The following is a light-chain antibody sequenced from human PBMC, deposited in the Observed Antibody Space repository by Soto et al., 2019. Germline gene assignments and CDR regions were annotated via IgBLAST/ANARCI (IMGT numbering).Light chain of an antibody. CDR3: VLYMGSGIWV. J-gene: IGLJ3*02. CDR2: NTN. CDR1: SGSVSANYY. Sequence: QNVVTQEASLSVSPGTTVTLTCGLSSGSVSANYYPSWYQQTPGQAPRTLIYNTNTRSSGVPDRFSGSILGNKAALTITGAQADDESDYYCVLYMGSGIWVFGGGTQLTVL. V-gene: IGLV8-61*01.